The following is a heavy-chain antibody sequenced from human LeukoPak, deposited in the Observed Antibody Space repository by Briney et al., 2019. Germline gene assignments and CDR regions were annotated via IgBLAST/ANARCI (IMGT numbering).Heavy chain of an antibody. CDR2: PIPIFGTA. J-gene: IGHJ2*01. CDR1: GCTFHSYA. V-gene: IGHV1-69*13. Sequence: SVKVSCQASGCTFHSYAISWVRQAPGQGLEWMGGPIPIFGTANEAQKFQGKVTITAGESTSTANIELSSLGTEATAVYYCVRRPPGVPRWYFDVLGRGTQVIVSS. CDR3: VRRPPGVPRWYFDV. D-gene: IGHD3-10*01.